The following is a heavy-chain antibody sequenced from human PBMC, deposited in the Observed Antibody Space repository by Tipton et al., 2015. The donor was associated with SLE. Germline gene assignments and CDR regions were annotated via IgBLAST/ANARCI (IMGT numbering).Heavy chain of an antibody. CDR3: AKVESPGYFQH. V-gene: IGHV3-21*01. CDR1: GFTFSSYS. CDR2: ISSSSSYI. D-gene: IGHD5-24*01. J-gene: IGHJ1*01. Sequence: GSLRLSCAASGFTFSSYSMNWVRQAPGKGLEWVSSISSSSSYIYYADSVKGRFTISRNTSKNTLYLQTNSLRAEDTAVYYCAKVESPGYFQHWGQGTLVTVSS.